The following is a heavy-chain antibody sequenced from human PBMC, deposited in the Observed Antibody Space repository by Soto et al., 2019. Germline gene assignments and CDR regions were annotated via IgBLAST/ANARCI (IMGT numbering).Heavy chain of an antibody. CDR2: VYYSGRT. D-gene: IGHD5-12*01. V-gene: IGHV4-39*01. Sequence: XXSGXXXSSXXXXXXXXXXXXWKGLEWIGSVYYSGRTYDIPSLKSRVTMSVDTSKDQYSLKLNSVSAADTAVYYCVKSEYSGYDERAFDIWGQGTMVTVSS. J-gene: IGHJ3*02. CDR1: GXXXSSXXXX. CDR3: VKSEYSGYDERAFDI.